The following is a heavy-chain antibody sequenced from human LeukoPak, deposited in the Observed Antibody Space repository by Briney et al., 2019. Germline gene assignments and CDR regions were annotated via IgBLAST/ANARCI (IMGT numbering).Heavy chain of an antibody. CDR1: GGSFSGYY. D-gene: IGHD6-19*01. CDR3: ARGHRWLPPDY. CDR2: INHSGST. V-gene: IGHV4-34*01. Sequence: SETLSLTCVVYGGSFSGYYWRFIRQPPGTGLEWIGEINHSGSTNYNPSLKSRVTISVDTSKNQFSLKLSSVTAADTAVYYCARGHRWLPPDYWGQGTLVTVSS. J-gene: IGHJ4*02.